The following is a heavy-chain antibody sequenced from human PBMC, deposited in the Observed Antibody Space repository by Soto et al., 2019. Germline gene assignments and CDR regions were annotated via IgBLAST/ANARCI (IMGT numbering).Heavy chain of an antibody. Sequence: EVQLLESGGGWVQPGGSLRLSCAASGFTFSSYAMSWVRQAPGKGLEWVSAISGSGGSTYYADSVKGRFTISRDNSKNTLYLQMNSLRAEDTAVYYCAKGRDYYYYYMDVWGKGTTVTVSS. CDR2: ISGSGGST. V-gene: IGHV3-23*01. CDR1: GFTFSSYA. J-gene: IGHJ6*03. CDR3: AKGRDYYYYYMDV.